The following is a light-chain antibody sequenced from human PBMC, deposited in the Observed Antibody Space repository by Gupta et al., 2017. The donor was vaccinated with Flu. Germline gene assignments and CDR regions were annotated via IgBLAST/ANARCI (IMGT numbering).Light chain of an antibody. CDR2: YDS. V-gene: IGLV3-21*02. Sequence: SSVLTQPPSVSVAPGQTARITCGGNNIGSKSVHWYQQKPGQAPVLVVYYDSDRPSGIPERFSGSNSGNTATLTISRVEAGDEADDDWQVWDSSSDHLVVFGGGTKLTVL. J-gene: IGLJ2*01. CDR3: QVWDSSSDHLVV. CDR1: NIGSKS.